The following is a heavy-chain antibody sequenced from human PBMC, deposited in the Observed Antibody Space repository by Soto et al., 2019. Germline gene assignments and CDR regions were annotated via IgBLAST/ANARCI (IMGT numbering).Heavy chain of an antibody. CDR1: GGSFSGYY. Sequence: SETLSLTCAVYGGSFSGYYWSWIRQPPGKGLEWIGEINHSGSTNYNPSLKSRVTISVDTSKNQFSLKLSSVTAADTAVYYCARVGIAVAVYYYHYGMDVWGQGTTVTVSS. V-gene: IGHV4-34*01. D-gene: IGHD6-19*01. CDR2: INHSGST. CDR3: ARVGIAVAVYYYHYGMDV. J-gene: IGHJ6*02.